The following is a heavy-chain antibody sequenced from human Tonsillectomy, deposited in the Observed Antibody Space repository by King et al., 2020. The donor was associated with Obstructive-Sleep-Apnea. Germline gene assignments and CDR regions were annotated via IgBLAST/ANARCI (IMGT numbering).Heavy chain of an antibody. CDR1: GFTFSSYG. Sequence: VQLVESGGGVVQPGRSLRLSCAASGFTFSSYGMHWVRQAPGKGLEWVAVISYDGSNKYYADSVKGRFTISRDNSKNTLYLQMNSLRAEDTAVYYCAGAEQWPFDYWGQGTLVTVSS. V-gene: IGHV3-30*03. CDR2: ISYDGSNK. D-gene: IGHD6-19*01. CDR3: AGAEQWPFDY. J-gene: IGHJ4*02.